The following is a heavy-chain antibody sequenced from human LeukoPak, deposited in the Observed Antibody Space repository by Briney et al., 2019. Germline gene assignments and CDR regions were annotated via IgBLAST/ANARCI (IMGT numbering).Heavy chain of an antibody. CDR2: IYHSGST. Sequence: SETLSLTCTVSGYSISSGYYWGWIRQPPGKGLEWIGSIYHSGSTYYNPSLKSRVTISVDTSKNQFSLKLSSVTAADTAVYYCARGPLGTDYWGQGTLVTVSS. CDR3: ARGPLGTDY. V-gene: IGHV4-38-2*02. CDR1: GYSISSGYY. J-gene: IGHJ4*02. D-gene: IGHD1-1*01.